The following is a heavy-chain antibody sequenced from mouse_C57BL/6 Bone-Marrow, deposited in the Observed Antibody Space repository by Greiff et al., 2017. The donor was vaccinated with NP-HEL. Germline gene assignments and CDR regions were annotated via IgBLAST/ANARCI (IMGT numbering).Heavy chain of an antibody. J-gene: IGHJ2*01. CDR1: GYSITSGYY. Sequence: EVKLQESGPGLVKPSQSLSLTCSVTGYSITSGYYWNWIRQFPGNKLEWMGYISYDGSNNYNPSLKNRIPITRDTSKNQFFLKLNSVTTEDTATYYCARDYGSSLDYWGQGTTLTVSS. CDR3: ARDYGSSLDY. V-gene: IGHV3-6*01. CDR2: ISYDGSN. D-gene: IGHD1-1*01.